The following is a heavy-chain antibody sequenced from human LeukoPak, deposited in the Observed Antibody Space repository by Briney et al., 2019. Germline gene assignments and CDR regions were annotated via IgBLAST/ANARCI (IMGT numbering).Heavy chain of an antibody. CDR1: GYTFTSYG. V-gene: IGHV1-18*01. CDR2: ISAYNGNT. D-gene: IGHD5-12*01. CDR3: ARGGGYSGYDSGDYYYYYMDV. Sequence: ASVKVSCKASGYTFTSYGISWVRQAPGQGLEWMGWISAYNGNTNYAQKLQGRVTMTTDTSTSTAYMELRSLRSDDTAVYYCARGGGYSGYDSGDYYYYYMDVWGKGTTVTVSS. J-gene: IGHJ6*03.